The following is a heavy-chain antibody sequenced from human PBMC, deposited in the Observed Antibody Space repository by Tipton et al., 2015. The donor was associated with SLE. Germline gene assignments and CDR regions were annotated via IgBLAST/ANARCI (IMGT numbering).Heavy chain of an antibody. CDR2: INHSGST. J-gene: IGHJ4*02. CDR3: ARVSRGYSGYEWAGFFDY. CDR1: GASFNDFY. V-gene: IGHV4-34*01. Sequence: TLSLTCAVYGASFNDFYWSWIRQSPGKGLEWIGEINHSGSTNYNPSLKSPVTLSIDTSKNQFSLKMRSVTAADTAVYHCARVSRGYSGYEWAGFFDYWGQGALVTVSS. D-gene: IGHD5-12*01.